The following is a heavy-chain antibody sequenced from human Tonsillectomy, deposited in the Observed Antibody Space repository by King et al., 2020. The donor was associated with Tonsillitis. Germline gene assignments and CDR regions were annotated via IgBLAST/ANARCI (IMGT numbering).Heavy chain of an antibody. D-gene: IGHD6-6*01. J-gene: IGHJ6*02. CDR2: INPNSGGT. CDR1: GYTFTGYY. Sequence: QLVQSGAEVKKPGASVKVSCKASGYTFTGYYMHWVRQAPGQGLEWMGWINPNSGGTNYAQKFQGRVAMTRDTSISTAYMELSRLRSDDTAVYYCARDLREAYGSSSGVYHYGMDVWGQGTTVTVSS. V-gene: IGHV1-2*02. CDR3: ARDLREAYGSSSGVYHYGMDV.